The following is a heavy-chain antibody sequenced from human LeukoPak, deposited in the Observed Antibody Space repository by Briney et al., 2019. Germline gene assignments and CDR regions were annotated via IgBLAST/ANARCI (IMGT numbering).Heavy chain of an antibody. J-gene: IGHJ4*02. CDR1: GDSINSLDL. Sequence: SETLSLTCTVSGDSINSLDLWSWVRQPPGKGLEWIGEMYLSGTTYSNPSVKSRVTKSIDKSKNQFFLNLSSVTAADTAVYYCAGLVGRYSSGLYYYYFDYWGQGTLVTVSS. CDR3: AGLVGRYSSGLYYYYFDY. V-gene: IGHV4-4*02. CDR2: MYLSGTT. D-gene: IGHD3-22*01.